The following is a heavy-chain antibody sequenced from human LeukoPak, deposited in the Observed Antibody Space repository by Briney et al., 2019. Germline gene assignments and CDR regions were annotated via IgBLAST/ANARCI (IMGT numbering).Heavy chain of an antibody. D-gene: IGHD3-10*01. J-gene: IGHJ4*02. CDR1: GYTFTGYY. CDR3: AREYYYCWGNYYNRIDY. CDR2: IDPNSGGT. Sequence: ASLKVSCKASGYTFTGYYMHCVRQAPGQGLEWMGWIDPNSGGTNYAQKFQGRVTMTRDTSISTAYMVLKRLRSDDTDVYYCAREYYYCWGNYYNRIDYWGQGTLVTVSS. V-gene: IGHV1-2*02.